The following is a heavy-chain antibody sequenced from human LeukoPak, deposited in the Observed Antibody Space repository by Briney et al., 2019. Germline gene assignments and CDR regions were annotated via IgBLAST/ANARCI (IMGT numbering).Heavy chain of an antibody. CDR2: IKSDGSIT. J-gene: IGHJ4*02. V-gene: IGHV3-74*01. Sequence: GGSLRLSCEASGFTFYSYWMHWVRQAPGKGLVWVSCIKSDGSITNYADSVRGRFTISRDNAKSTLYLQMDSLRVEDTAVYYCARDEPTVTTGPPVGSWGQGTLVTVSS. CDR3: ARDEPTVTTGPPVGS. CDR1: GFTFYSYW. D-gene: IGHD4-17*01.